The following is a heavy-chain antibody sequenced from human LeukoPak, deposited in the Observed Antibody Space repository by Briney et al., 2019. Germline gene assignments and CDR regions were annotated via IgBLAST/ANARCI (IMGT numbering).Heavy chain of an antibody. Sequence: SQTLSLTCAISGDSVSSNSVTWNWIRQSPPRGLEWLGRTYYRSTWYNDYAVSVRGRITVNPDTSKNQFSLHLNPVTPEDTAVYYCARRLTQYDCFDPWGQGILVTVSS. CDR1: GDSVSSNSVT. J-gene: IGHJ5*02. V-gene: IGHV6-1*01. D-gene: IGHD2-2*01. CDR3: ARRLTQYDCFDP. CDR2: TYYRSTWYN.